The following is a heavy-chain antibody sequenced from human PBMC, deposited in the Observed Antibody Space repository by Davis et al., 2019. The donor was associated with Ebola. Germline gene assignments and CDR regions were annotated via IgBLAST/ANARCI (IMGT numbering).Heavy chain of an antibody. CDR2: INSDGSST. J-gene: IGHJ4*02. V-gene: IGHV3-74*01. Sequence: GESLKISCAASGFTFSSYWMHWVRQAPGKGLVWVSRINSDGSSTNYADSVKGRFTISRDNAKNTLYLQMNSLRAEDTAVYYCALLGASVYWGQGTLVTVSS. CDR3: ALLGASVY. D-gene: IGHD1-26*01. CDR1: GFTFSSYW.